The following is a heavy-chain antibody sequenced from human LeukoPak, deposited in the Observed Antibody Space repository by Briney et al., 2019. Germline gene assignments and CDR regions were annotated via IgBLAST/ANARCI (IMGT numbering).Heavy chain of an antibody. V-gene: IGHV4-39*02. CDR2: IYYSGST. CDR3: ARDANYFDGYYYDVFDI. CDR1: GGSISSSSYY. D-gene: IGHD5-24*01. Sequence: SETLSLTCTVSGGSISSSSYYWGWIRQPPGKGLEWIGSIYYSGSTYYNPSLKSRVTISVDTSKNQFSLKLSSVTAADTALYYCARDANYFDGYYYDVFDIWGQGTMVTVSP. J-gene: IGHJ3*02.